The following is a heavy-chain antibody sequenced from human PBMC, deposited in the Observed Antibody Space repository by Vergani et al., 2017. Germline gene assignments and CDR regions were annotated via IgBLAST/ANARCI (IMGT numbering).Heavy chain of an antibody. CDR3: ASRRPRLNLGSKSNAGTFDS. J-gene: IGHJ4*02. CDR2: FTASGSA. Sequence: QVHLKHRGPGLLRPSQTLPLTSGVLGGSLSGYFWTWIRQSPGRGLDWIGEFTASGSAKYSPSATSRVTISVDTSRGEFTLTVTSVTAAATGLYFCASRRPRLNLGSKSNAGTFDSWGQGTLVTVSS. V-gene: IGHV4-34*02. D-gene: IGHD3-10*01. CDR1: GGSLSGYF.